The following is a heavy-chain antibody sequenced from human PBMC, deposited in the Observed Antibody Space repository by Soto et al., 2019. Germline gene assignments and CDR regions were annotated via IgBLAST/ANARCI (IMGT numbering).Heavy chain of an antibody. D-gene: IGHD4-17*01. V-gene: IGHV1-8*02. J-gene: IGHJ3*02. Sequence: ASVKVSCKASGGTFSSYTINWVRQATGQGLERMGWMNPNSGNTGYAQKFQGRVTMTRNTSISTAYMELSSLRSEDTAVYYCARVDYGDAFDIWGQGTMVTVSS. CDR1: GGTFSSYT. CDR3: ARVDYGDAFDI. CDR2: MNPNSGNT.